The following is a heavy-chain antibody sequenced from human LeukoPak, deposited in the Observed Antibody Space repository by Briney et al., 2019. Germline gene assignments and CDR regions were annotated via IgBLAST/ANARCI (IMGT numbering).Heavy chain of an antibody. D-gene: IGHD5-24*01. J-gene: IGHJ6*03. Sequence: SETLSLTCTVSGGSISSYYWSWIRQPPGKGLEWIGYIYYSGSTNYNPSLKSRVTISVDTSKNQFSLKLSSVTAADTAVHYCAREGRDGYNLYYYYMDVWGKGTTVTVSS. CDR3: AREGRDGYNLYYYYMDV. V-gene: IGHV4-59*01. CDR1: GGSISSYY. CDR2: IYYSGST.